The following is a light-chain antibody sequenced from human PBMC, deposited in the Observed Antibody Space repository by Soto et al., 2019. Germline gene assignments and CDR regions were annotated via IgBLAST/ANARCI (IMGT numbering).Light chain of an antibody. CDR1: SSDVGGYNY. CDR2: DVS. Sequence: QSVLTQPASVSGSPGQSITISCTGTSSDVGGYNYVSWYQQHPGKAPKLMIYDVSNRPSGVSNRFSGSKSGNTASLTISGLQAEYEADYYCSSYTSSSTRVFGTVTEVTVL. CDR3: SSYTSSSTRV. J-gene: IGLJ1*01. V-gene: IGLV2-14*01.